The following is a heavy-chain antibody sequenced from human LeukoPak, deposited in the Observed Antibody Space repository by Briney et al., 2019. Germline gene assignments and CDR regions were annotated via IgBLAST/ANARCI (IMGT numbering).Heavy chain of an antibody. CDR2: IQPADSNT. D-gene: IGHD5-24*01. V-gene: IGHV5-51*01. CDR1: GYSFTSFW. J-gene: IGHJ4*02. CDR3: ARVASRDGHNYNPFDY. Sequence: GESLKTSFQGSGYSFTSFWVGWVRQIPGKGLEWMGFIQPADSNTRYSPSFQGQVTISADKSISTAYLQWSSLEASDTAMHYCARVASRDGHNYNPFDYWGQGTLVAVSS.